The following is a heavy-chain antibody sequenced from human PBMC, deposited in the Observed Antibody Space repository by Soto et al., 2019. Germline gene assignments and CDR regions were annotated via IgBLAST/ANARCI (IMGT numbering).Heavy chain of an antibody. V-gene: IGHV4-30-2*01. CDR2: IYHSGST. Sequence: QLQLQESGSGLVKPSQTLSLTCAVSGGSISSGGYSWSWIRQPPGKGLEWIGYIYHSGSTYYNPSLNRRVTISVDRSTNQFSLKLSSVTAADTAVYYCARAHYGDYGYGMDVWGQGTTVTVSS. CDR1: GGSISSGGYS. J-gene: IGHJ6*02. CDR3: ARAHYGDYGYGMDV. D-gene: IGHD4-17*01.